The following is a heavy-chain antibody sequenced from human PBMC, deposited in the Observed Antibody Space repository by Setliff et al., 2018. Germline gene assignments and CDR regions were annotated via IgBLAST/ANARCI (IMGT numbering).Heavy chain of an antibody. V-gene: IGHV4-61*09. Sequence: ASETLSLTCTVSGGSISSGIYYWSWIRQPAGKGLEWIGQIYTTVSANSVSTNYNPSLKSRVTISVDTSKNQFSLKLSSVTASDTAAYYCARMTGFLYTDVWGKGTTVTV. CDR1: GGSISSGIYY. CDR3: ARMTGFLYTDV. CDR2: IYTTVSANSVST. D-gene: IGHD3-3*01. J-gene: IGHJ6*03.